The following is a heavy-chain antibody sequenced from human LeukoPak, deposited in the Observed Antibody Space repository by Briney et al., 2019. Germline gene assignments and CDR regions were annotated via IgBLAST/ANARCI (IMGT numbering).Heavy chain of an antibody. V-gene: IGHV4-59*01. J-gene: IGHJ4*02. CDR1: DGSITNYD. CDR3: ARSIAAADMGYYFDY. CDR2: IHYSGTA. D-gene: IGHD6-13*01. Sequence: SETLSLTCTVSDGSITNYDWSWVRQPPGKGPEFIGYIHYSGTANYNPSLRSRVTISIDTSKKHFFLKLKSVTAADTAVYYCARSIAAADMGYYFDYWGQGTLVTVSS.